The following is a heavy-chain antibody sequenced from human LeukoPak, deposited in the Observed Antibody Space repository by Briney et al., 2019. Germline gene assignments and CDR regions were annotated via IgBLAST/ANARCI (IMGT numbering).Heavy chain of an antibody. V-gene: IGHV1-69*13. J-gene: IGHJ4*02. CDR2: IIPIFGTA. Sequence: SVKVPCKASGGTFSSYAISWVRQAPGQGLEWMGGIIPIFGTANYAQKFQGRVTITADESTSTAYMELSSLRSEDTAVYYCARDRLGYCSGGSCSPFDYWGQGTLVTVSS. CDR3: ARDRLGYCSGGSCSPFDY. CDR1: GGTFSSYA. D-gene: IGHD2-15*01.